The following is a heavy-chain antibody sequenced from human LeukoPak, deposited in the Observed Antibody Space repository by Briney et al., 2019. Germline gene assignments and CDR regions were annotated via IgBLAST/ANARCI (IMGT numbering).Heavy chain of an antibody. J-gene: IGHJ4*02. Sequence: SETLSLTCTVSGGSVSSGSYYWSWIRQPPGKGLEWIGYIYYSGSTNYNPSLKSRVTISVDTSKNQFSLKLSSVTAADTAVYYCARVGDSSGWPSFFDYWGQGTLVTVSS. CDR1: GGSVSSGSYY. CDR2: IYYSGST. CDR3: ARVGDSSGWPSFFDY. V-gene: IGHV4-61*01. D-gene: IGHD6-19*01.